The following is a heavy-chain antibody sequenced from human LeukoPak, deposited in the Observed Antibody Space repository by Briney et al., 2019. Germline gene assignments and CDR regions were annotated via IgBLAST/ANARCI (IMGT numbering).Heavy chain of an antibody. CDR1: AYTFTDYY. V-gene: IGHV1-2*02. J-gene: IGHJ4*02. Sequence: GASVKVSCKASAYTFTDYYIHWVRQAPGQGLEWMGWINPDNGDTDYAQKFQGRVTMTRDTSITTAYMELSSLRSDDTAVYYCARDLGDTYGSVGDFDYWGQGTLVTVSS. CDR3: ARDLGDTYGSVGDFDY. D-gene: IGHD3-10*01. CDR2: INPDNGDT.